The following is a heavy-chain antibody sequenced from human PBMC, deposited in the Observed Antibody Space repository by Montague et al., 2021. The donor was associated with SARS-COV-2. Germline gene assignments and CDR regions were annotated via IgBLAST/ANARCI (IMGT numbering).Heavy chain of an antibody. D-gene: IGHD2-15*01. CDR2: IYYSGST. CDR1: GGSISSSSYY. J-gene: IGHJ4*02. V-gene: IGHV4-39*07. CDR3: ASAPPAYWGFVVIVGAHFDY. Sequence: SETLSLTCTVSGGSISSSSYYWGWIRQPPGKGLEWIGSIYYSGSTYYNPSLKSRVTISVDTSKNQFSLKLRSVTAADTAVYYCASAPPAYWGFVVIVGAHFDYWGQGTLVTVSS.